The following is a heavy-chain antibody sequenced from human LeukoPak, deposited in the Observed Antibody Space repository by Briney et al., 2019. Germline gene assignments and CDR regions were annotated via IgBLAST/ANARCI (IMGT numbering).Heavy chain of an antibody. J-gene: IGHJ4*02. CDR1: GYTFTSYD. CDR3: ARKYYGSGGYGY. Sequence: GASVKVSCKASGYTFTSYDINWVRQATGQGLEWMGWMNPNSGNTGYAQKFQGRVTMTRNTSISTAYMELSSLRSEDTAVYYCARKYYGSGGYGYWGQGTLVTVSS. D-gene: IGHD3-10*01. CDR2: MNPNSGNT. V-gene: IGHV1-8*01.